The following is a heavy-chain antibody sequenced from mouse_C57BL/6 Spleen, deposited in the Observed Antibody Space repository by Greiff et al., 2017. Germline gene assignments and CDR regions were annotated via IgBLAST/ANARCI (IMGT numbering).Heavy chain of an antibody. V-gene: IGHV1-62-2*01. CDR2: FYPGRGSI. D-gene: IGHD2-3*01. CDR3: SRHEEGGYDFAY. Sequence: VQLQQSGAELVKPGASVKLSCKASGYTFTEYTIHWVKQRSGQGLEWIGWFYPGRGSIKYNEKFKDKDTLTADKSSSTVDMELSRLTSVASAVYSCSRHEEGGYDFAYWGQGTLVTVSA. J-gene: IGHJ3*01. CDR1: GYTFTEYT.